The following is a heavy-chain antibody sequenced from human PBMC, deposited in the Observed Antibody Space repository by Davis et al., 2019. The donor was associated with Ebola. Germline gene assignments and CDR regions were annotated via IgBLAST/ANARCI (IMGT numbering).Heavy chain of an antibody. CDR3: ARTSSGSYFN. Sequence: AASVKVSCKASGYTFTTYGISWVRQAPGQGLEWVGWISAYNGNTNYAQKLQGRVTMTTDTSTSTAYMELRSLKSDDTAVYYCARTSSGSYFNWGQGTLVTVSS. V-gene: IGHV1-18*01. D-gene: IGHD1-26*01. J-gene: IGHJ4*02. CDR1: GYTFTTYG. CDR2: ISAYNGNT.